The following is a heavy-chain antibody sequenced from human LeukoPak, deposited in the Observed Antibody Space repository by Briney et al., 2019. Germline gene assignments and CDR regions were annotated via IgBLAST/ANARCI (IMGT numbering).Heavy chain of an antibody. V-gene: IGHV3-66*01. CDR2: IYSGGST. J-gene: IGHJ3*02. CDR3: ARDKRLNDYVWGRYRYNDAFDI. CDR1: GFTVSSNY. Sequence: GGSLRLSCAASGFTVSSNYMSWVRQAPGKGLEWVSVIYSGGSTYYADSVKGRFTISRDNSKNTLYLQMNGLRAEDTAVYYCARDKRLNDYVWGRYRYNDAFDIWGQGTMVTVSS. D-gene: IGHD3-16*02.